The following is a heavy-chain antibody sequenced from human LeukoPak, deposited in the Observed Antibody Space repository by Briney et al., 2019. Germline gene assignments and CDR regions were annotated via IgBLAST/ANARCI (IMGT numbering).Heavy chain of an antibody. J-gene: IGHJ4*02. CDR1: GFTFSSYE. V-gene: IGHV3-48*03. CDR3: ARELPPRAVRGTGFDY. CDR2: ISLSGSDT. D-gene: IGHD3-10*01. Sequence: PGGSLRLSCAASGFTFSSYEMNWVRQAPGKGLEWVSYISLSGSDTYYADSVTGRFTISRDNAKNSLYLQMNSLRAEDTAVYYCARELPPRAVRGTGFDYWGQGTLVTVSS.